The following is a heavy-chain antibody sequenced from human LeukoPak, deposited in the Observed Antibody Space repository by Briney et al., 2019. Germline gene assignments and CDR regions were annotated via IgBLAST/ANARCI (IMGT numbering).Heavy chain of an antibody. D-gene: IGHD1-7*01. CDR1: GYTFTSYD. V-gene: IGHV1-8*02. J-gene: IGHJ4*02. CDR2: INPNSGST. Sequence: ASVKVSCKASGYTFTSYDINWVRQATGQGLEWMGWINPNSGSTGYAQKFQGRVAMTRDTSISTAYMELSGLRSEDTAVYYCARTWMELWPLPYWGQGTLVTVSS. CDR3: ARTWMELWPLPY.